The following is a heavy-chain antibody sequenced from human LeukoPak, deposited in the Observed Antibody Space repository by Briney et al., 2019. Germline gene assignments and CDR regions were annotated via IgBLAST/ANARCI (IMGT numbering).Heavy chain of an antibody. CDR2: VYTSGST. V-gene: IGHV4-4*09. CDR1: GDSISGYY. CDR3: ARLKTSFNYFDY. D-gene: IGHD6-6*01. Sequence: KSSETLSLTCTVSGDSISGYYWTWIRQPPGKGLEWIGYVYTSGSTNYNPSLKSRVTISVDTSKNQFSLKLSSVTAADTALYYCARLKTSFNYFDYWGQGTLVTVSS. J-gene: IGHJ4*02.